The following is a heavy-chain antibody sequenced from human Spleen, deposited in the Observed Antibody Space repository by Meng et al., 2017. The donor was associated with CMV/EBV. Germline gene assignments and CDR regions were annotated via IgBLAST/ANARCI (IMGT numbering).Heavy chain of an antibody. J-gene: IGHJ4*02. CDR1: GGSFSGYY. CDR2: INHSGST. Sequence: LSLTCAVYGGSFSGYYWSWIRQPPGKGLEWIGEINHSGSTNYNPSLKSRVTISVDTSKNQFSLKLSSVTAADTAVYYCARGRALDYWGQGTLVTVSS. V-gene: IGHV4-34*01. CDR3: ARGRALDY.